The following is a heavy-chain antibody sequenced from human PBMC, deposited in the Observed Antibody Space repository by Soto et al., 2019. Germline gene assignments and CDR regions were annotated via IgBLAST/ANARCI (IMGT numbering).Heavy chain of an antibody. CDR3: ARVYVASGSSSWYYRNAFDI. J-gene: IGHJ3*02. Sequence: ASVKVSCKASGYTFTGYYMHWVRQAPGQGLEWMGIINPSGGSTSYAQKFQGRVTMTRDTSTSTVYMELSSLRSEDTAVYYCARVYVASGSSSWYYRNAFDIWGQGTMVT. D-gene: IGHD6-13*01. CDR1: GYTFTGYY. V-gene: IGHV1-46*01. CDR2: INPSGGST.